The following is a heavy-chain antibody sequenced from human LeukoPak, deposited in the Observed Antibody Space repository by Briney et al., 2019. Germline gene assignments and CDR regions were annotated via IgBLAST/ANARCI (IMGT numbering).Heavy chain of an antibody. D-gene: IGHD6-19*01. CDR3: ARDLIAVAGTEAFDI. J-gene: IGHJ3*02. Sequence: SETLSLTCTVSGGSISTYYGSWIRPPASKGLEWIGRIYTSGSTNYNPSLKSRVTMSVDTSKNQFSLKLTSVTAADTAVYYCARDLIAVAGTEAFDIWGQGTMVTVSS. V-gene: IGHV4-4*07. CDR1: GGSISTYY. CDR2: IYTSGST.